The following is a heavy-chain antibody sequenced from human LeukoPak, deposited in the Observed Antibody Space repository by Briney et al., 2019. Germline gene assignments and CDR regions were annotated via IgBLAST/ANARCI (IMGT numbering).Heavy chain of an antibody. CDR1: GFTFSSYA. Sequence: GGSLRLSCAASGFTFSSYAMSWVRQAPGKGLEWVSAISDSGGSTYDADSVKGRFTISRDNSKNTLYLQMNSLRAEDTAVYYCAKDTSIGRYCTNGVCSPFDYWGQGTVAMVSA. D-gene: IGHD2-8*01. CDR3: AKDTSIGRYCTNGVCSPFDY. CDR2: ISDSGGST. J-gene: IGHJ4*02. V-gene: IGHV3-23*01.